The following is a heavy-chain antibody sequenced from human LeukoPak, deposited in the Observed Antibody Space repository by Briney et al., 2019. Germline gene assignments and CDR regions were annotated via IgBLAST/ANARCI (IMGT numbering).Heavy chain of an antibody. CDR1: GFIFSSYW. Sequence: GGSLRLSCAASGFIFSSYWMSWVRQVPGKGLEWVSSISSSSSHIYYADSVKGRFTISRDNAKNSLYLQMDSLRAEDTAVYYCARALAHWGQGTLVTVSP. J-gene: IGHJ4*02. D-gene: IGHD3-3*02. CDR3: ARALAH. CDR2: ISSSSSHI. V-gene: IGHV3-21*01.